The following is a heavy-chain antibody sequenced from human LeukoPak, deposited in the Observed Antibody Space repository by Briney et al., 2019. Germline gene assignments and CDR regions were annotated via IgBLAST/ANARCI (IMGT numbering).Heavy chain of an antibody. CDR2: ISGSGGST. V-gene: IGHV3-23*01. CDR3: AKPYYYDSSGYSDYYYGMDV. CDR1: GFTFSSYA. J-gene: IGHJ6*02. D-gene: IGHD3-22*01. Sequence: GGSLRLSCAASGFTFSSYAMSWVRQAPGKGLEWVSAISGSGGSTYYADSVKGRFTISRDNSKNTLYLQMNSLRAEDTAVYYCAKPYYYDSSGYSDYYYGMDVWGQGTMVTVSS.